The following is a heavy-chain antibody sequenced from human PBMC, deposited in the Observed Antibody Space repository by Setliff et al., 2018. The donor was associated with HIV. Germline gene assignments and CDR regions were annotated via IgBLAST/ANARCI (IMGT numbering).Heavy chain of an antibody. CDR2: IYYSGET. Sequence: PSETLSLTCTVSGGSINNYFWSWIRQSPGRGLEWIGYIYYSGETNYNPSLKSLVTFSVDTSKNQFSLKLSSVTAADSAVYYCARDYYNFQDMWGQGTMVTVSS. V-gene: IGHV4-59*01. CDR3: ARDYYNFQDM. J-gene: IGHJ3*02. D-gene: IGHD3-3*01. CDR1: GGSINNYF.